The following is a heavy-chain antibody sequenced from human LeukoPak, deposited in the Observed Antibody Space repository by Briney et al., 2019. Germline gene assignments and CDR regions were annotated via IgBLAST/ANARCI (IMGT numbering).Heavy chain of an antibody. J-gene: IGHJ1*01. CDR2: ISSSGHIT. CDR1: GFTFGSYQ. V-gene: IGHV3-48*03. CDR3: AREPDPQGFL. Sequence: GGSLTLLSTVSGFTFGSYQINWIRQAPGTGLEWLAYISSSGHITYYAESVKGRFAVSRDNAKNSLYLQMDSLRADDTGMYYRAREPDPQGFLCGQGTLVHV.